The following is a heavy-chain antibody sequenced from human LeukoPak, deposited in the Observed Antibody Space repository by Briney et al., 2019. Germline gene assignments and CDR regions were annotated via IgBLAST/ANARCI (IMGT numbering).Heavy chain of an antibody. CDR2: IYYSGST. CDR1: GGSISSYY. D-gene: IGHD6-6*01. V-gene: IGHV4-59*08. J-gene: IGHJ4*02. Sequence: SETLSLTCTVSGGSISSYYWSWIRQPPGKGLEWIGYIYYSGSTNYNPSLRSRVTISVDTSKNQFSLKLSSVTAADTAVYYCARRSELKGSSSSPYFDYWGQGTLVTVSS. CDR3: ARRSELKGSSSSPYFDY.